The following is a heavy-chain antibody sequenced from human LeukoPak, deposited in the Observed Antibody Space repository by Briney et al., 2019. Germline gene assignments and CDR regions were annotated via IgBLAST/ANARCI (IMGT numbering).Heavy chain of an antibody. J-gene: IGHJ4*02. V-gene: IGHV1-2*02. D-gene: IGHD3-10*01. Sequence: GASVKVSCKASGYTFTGYYMHWVRQAPGQGLEWMGWINPNSGGTNYAQKFQGRVTVTEDTSTDIAYMELSSLRSEDTAVYYCATVLLRVRGSYYFDFWGQGTLVTVSS. CDR1: GYTFTGYY. CDR3: ATVLLRVRGSYYFDF. CDR2: INPNSGGT.